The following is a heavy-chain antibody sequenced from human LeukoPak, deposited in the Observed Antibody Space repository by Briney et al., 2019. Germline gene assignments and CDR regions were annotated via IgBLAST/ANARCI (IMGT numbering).Heavy chain of an antibody. CDR3: AKDKRTQVDSLGYCSSTSCHGLNP. Sequence: ASVKVSCKASGYTFTSYGISWVRQAPGQGLEWMGWISAYNGNTNYAQKLQGRVTMTTDTSTSTAYMELRSLRSDDTAVYYCAKDKRTQVDSLGYCSSTSCHGLNPWGQGTLVTVSS. J-gene: IGHJ5*02. V-gene: IGHV1-18*01. CDR2: ISAYNGNT. CDR1: GYTFTSYG. D-gene: IGHD2-2*01.